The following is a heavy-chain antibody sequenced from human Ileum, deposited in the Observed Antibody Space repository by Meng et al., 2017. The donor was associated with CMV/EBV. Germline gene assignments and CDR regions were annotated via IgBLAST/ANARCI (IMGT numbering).Heavy chain of an antibody. CDR1: CCSLRSGAYY. J-gene: IGHJ4*02. Sequence: CPVSCCSLRSGAYYWNWIRQHPGKGLEWIGYIYNSGGTYYNPSLKSRVIISIDTSKNQFSLKLSSVTAADTAVYYCARLGRITGNFDYWGQGTLVTVSS. V-gene: IGHV4-31*03. CDR2: IYNSGGT. CDR3: ARLGRITGNFDY. D-gene: IGHD1-20*01.